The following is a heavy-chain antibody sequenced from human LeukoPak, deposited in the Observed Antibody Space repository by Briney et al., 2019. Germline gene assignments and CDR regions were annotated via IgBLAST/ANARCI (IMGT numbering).Heavy chain of an antibody. D-gene: IGHD3-10*01. CDR2: INHGGST. Sequence: SETLSLICTVSGGSMNSYYWSWIRQPPGKGLEWIGEINHGGSTNYNPSLKSRVTISVDKSKNQFSLKLSSVTAADTAVYYCATVSAFFYDSGSYYTFDYWGQGTLVTVSS. CDR3: ATVSAFFYDSGSYYTFDY. CDR1: GGSMNSYY. V-gene: IGHV4-34*01. J-gene: IGHJ4*02.